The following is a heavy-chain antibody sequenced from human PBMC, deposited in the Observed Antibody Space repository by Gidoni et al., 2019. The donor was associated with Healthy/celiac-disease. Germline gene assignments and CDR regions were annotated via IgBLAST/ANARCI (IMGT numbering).Heavy chain of an antibody. V-gene: IGHV3-23*01. CDR1: GFTFSSYA. D-gene: IGHD3-10*01. CDR2: ISGSGGST. J-gene: IGHJ4*02. Sequence: EVQLLESGGGLVQSGGSLRLSCAASGFTFSSYAMSWVRQAPGKGLEWVSAISGSGGSTYYADSVKGRFTISRDNSKNTLYLQMNSLRAEDTAVYYCAKGTGLLWFGANFDYWGQGTLVTVSS. CDR3: AKGTGLLWFGANFDY.